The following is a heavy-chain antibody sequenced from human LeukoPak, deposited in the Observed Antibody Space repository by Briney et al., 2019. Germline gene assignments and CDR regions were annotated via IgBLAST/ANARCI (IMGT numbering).Heavy chain of an antibody. J-gene: IGHJ6*03. V-gene: IGHV4-4*09. D-gene: IGHD5-24*01. Sequence: SETLSLTCTVSGGSISSYYWSWIRQPPGKGLEWIGYIYTSGSTNYNPSLKSRVTISVDTSKNQFSLKLSSVTAADTAVYYCARQSFDDGYNSYYYYMDVWGKGTTVTASS. CDR2: IYTSGST. CDR3: ARQSFDDGYNSYYYYMDV. CDR1: GGSISSYY.